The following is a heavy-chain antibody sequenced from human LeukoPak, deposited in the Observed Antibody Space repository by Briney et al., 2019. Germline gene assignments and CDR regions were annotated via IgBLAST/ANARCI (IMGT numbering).Heavy chain of an antibody. CDR2: INHSGST. CDR3: ARGPLRSGYYRPNWFDP. Sequence: PSETLSLTCAVYGGSFSDYYWNWIRQPPGKGLEWIGEINHSGSTNYNPSLKSRVTISVDTSKNQFSLKLSSVTAADTAVYYCARGPLRSGYYRPNWFDPWGQGTQVTVSS. D-gene: IGHD3-3*01. J-gene: IGHJ5*02. V-gene: IGHV4-34*01. CDR1: GGSFSDYY.